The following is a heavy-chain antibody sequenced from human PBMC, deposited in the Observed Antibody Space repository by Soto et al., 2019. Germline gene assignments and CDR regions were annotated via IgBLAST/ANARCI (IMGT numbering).Heavy chain of an antibody. D-gene: IGHD2-15*01. J-gene: IGHJ6*02. Sequence: EVQLVESGGGLVQPGESLKLSCAASGFTFRGSAMHWVRQASGKGLEWVGRIRTKANSYATAYAASVQGRITISRDDSKSTAYLQMNSLKTEDTAVYYCTGSLLAYCSGGKCHTDYYYYGMDVWGPGTAVTVSS. CDR3: TGSLLAYCSGGKCHTDYYYYGMDV. CDR2: IRTKANSYAT. CDR1: GFTFRGSA. V-gene: IGHV3-73*02.